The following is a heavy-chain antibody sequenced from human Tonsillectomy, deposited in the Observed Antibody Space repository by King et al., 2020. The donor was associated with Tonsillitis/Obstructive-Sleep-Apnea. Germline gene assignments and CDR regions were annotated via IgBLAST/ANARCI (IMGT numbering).Heavy chain of an antibody. Sequence: QLVESGGGLVKPGGSLRLSCAASGITFSSFSMNWVRQAPGKGLEWVSYISSSSTYIYYADSVKGRFTISRDNAKNSLYLQMNSLRAEDTAVYYCARHYYYDSSGYYSYYYGMDVWGQGTTVTVSS. V-gene: IGHV3-21*01. CDR1: GITFSSFS. CDR3: ARHYYYDSSGYYSYYYGMDV. CDR2: ISSSSTYI. J-gene: IGHJ6*02. D-gene: IGHD3-22*01.